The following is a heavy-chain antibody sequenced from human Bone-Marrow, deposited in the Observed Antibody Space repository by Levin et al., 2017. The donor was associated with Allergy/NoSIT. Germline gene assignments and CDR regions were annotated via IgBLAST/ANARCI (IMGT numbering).Heavy chain of an antibody. V-gene: IGHV3-48*02. CDR3: ARDNGGNGHYYYYGMDV. D-gene: IGHD4-23*01. CDR2: ISSSSSTI. J-gene: IGHJ6*02. Sequence: GGSLRLSCAASGFTFSSYSMNWVRQAPGKGLEWVSYISSSSSTIYYADSVKGRFTISRDNAKNSLYLQMNSLRDEDTAVYYCARDNGGNGHYYYYGMDVWGQGTTVTVSS. CDR1: GFTFSSYS.